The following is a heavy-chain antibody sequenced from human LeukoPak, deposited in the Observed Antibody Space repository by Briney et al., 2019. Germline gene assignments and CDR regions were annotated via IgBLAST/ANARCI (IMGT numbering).Heavy chain of an antibody. CDR3: AKDRAVYSNYFDY. CDR1: GFTFNNFA. D-gene: IGHD4-11*01. Sequence: GGSLKLSCAPSGFTFNNFAMSWVRQAPGKGLEWVSTINNGGGSTYYADSVKGRFTISRDNSKNTLYLQMNSLRAEDTAIYYCAKDRAVYSNYFDYWGQGTLVTVSS. J-gene: IGHJ4*02. V-gene: IGHV3-23*01. CDR2: INNGGGST.